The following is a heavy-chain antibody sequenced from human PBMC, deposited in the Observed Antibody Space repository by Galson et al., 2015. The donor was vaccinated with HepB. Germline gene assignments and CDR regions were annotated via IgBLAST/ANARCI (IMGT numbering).Heavy chain of an antibody. CDR3: AKGVTKGSWSDP. J-gene: IGHJ5*02. CDR1: GDSVSSNSAA. Sequence: CAISGDSVSSNSAAWNRIRQSPSRGLEWLGRTYYRSKWYHDYAVSVKSRITINPDTSKNQFSLQLNSVTPEDTAVYYCAKGVTKGSWSDPWGQGTLVTVSS. V-gene: IGHV6-1*01. D-gene: IGHD2-8*01. CDR2: TYYRSKWYH.